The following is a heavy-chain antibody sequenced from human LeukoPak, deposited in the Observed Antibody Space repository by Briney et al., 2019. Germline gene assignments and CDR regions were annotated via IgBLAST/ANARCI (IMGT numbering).Heavy chain of an antibody. D-gene: IGHD1-26*01. Sequence: GASVKVSCKASGGTFSSYAIGWVRQAPGQGLEWMGGIIPIFGTANYAQKFQGRVTITTDESTSTAYMELSSLRSEDTAVYYCARAPFSGSYYIGRLTFDYWGQGTLVTVSS. CDR2: IIPIFGTA. J-gene: IGHJ4*02. V-gene: IGHV1-69*05. CDR1: GGTFSSYA. CDR3: ARAPFSGSYYIGRLTFDY.